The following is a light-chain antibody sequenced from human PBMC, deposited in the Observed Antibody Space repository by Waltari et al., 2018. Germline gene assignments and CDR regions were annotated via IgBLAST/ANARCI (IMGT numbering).Light chain of an antibody. CDR3: SSRDTDGKHWV. J-gene: IGLJ3*02. Sequence: SSELTQEPDVSVALGQTVNITCLGDSLRLFYASWYQQAPQAPRLVIYRKNDRPSGIPGRFSASYSGDTSSLTIAGAQTEDEGHYYCSSRDTDGKHWVFGGGTKLTV. V-gene: IGLV3-19*01. CDR2: RKN. CDR1: SLRLFY.